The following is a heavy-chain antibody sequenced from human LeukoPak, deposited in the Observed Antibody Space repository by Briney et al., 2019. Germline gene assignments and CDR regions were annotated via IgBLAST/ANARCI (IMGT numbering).Heavy chain of an antibody. D-gene: IGHD1-26*01. Sequence: SPSETLSLTCTVSGGSISSYYWSWIRQSPGKGLEWIGYIYTSGSTNYNPSLKSRVTISVDTSKNQFSLNLSSVTAADTAVYYCARHKGGRYSGSYLDYWGQGTLVTVSS. J-gene: IGHJ4*02. CDR1: GGSISSYY. CDR3: ARHKGGRYSGSYLDY. CDR2: IYTSGST. V-gene: IGHV4-4*09.